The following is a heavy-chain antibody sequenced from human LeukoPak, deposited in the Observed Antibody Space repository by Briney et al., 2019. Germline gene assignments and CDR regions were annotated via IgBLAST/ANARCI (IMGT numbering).Heavy chain of an antibody. D-gene: IGHD1-26*01. CDR2: VKSDGSST. J-gene: IGHJ3*01. V-gene: IGHV3-74*01. Sequence: GWSLRLSCAASGFTFSSYWMHWVRQAPGKGLVWVSRVKSDGSSTNYADSVKGRFTVSRDNAKNTLILQMNSLRAEDTAVYYCARGGSPPEALGDTFDVWGHGTLVTVSS. CDR3: ARGGSPPEALGDTFDV. CDR1: GFTFSSYW.